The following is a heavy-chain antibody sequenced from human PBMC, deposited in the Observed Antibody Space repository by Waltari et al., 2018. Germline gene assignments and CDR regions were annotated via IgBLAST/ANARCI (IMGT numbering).Heavy chain of an antibody. CDR3: ARGYGYSSSRPDGY. J-gene: IGHJ4*02. CDR1: GFTVSSNC. D-gene: IGHD6-13*01. V-gene: IGHV3-53*01. Sequence: EVQLVESGGGLIQPGGSLRLSCAASGFTVSSNCMSWVRQAPGKGLEWVSVIYSGGSTYYADSVKGRFTISRDNSKNTLYLQMNSLRAEDTAVYYCARGYGYSSSRPDGYWGQGTLVTVSS. CDR2: IYSGGST.